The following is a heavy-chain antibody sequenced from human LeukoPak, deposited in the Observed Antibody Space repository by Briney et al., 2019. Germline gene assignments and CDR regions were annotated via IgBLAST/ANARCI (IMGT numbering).Heavy chain of an antibody. Sequence: ASVKISCKACGGASSNFPISWVRQAPGQGLQWMGAIIPISGIVNYAQKFQGRVTITRDESTGTAYMELSSLTSEDTAVYYCASGGSRGYYYHDFWGQGTQVTVSS. CDR1: GGASSNFP. CDR3: ASGGSRGYYYHDF. V-gene: IGHV1-69*05. D-gene: IGHD3-22*01. J-gene: IGHJ4*02. CDR2: IIPISGIV.